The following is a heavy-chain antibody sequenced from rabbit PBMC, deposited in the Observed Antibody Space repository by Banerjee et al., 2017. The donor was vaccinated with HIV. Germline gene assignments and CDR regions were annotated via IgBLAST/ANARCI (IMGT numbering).Heavy chain of an antibody. Sequence: QEQLEESGGVLVKPEGSLTLTCTASGFSFSNKYVICWVRQAPGKGLEWIACINTSSGNTVYANWAKGRLTISKTSSTTVTLQMPSLTAADTATYFCATITDNSGMALWGPGTLVTVS. D-gene: IGHD4-1*01. V-gene: IGHV1S45*01. CDR3: ATITDNSGMAL. CDR1: GFSFSNKYV. J-gene: IGHJ4*01. CDR2: INTSSGNT.